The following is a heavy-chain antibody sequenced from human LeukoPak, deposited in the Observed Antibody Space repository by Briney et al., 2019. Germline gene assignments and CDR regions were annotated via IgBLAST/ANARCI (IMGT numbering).Heavy chain of an antibody. D-gene: IGHD3-9*01. V-gene: IGHV1-18*01. CDR1: GYTSTSYG. Sequence: ASVKVSCKASGYTSTSYGISWVRQAPGQGLEWMGWISAYNGNTNYAQKLQGRVTMTTDTSTSTAYMELRSLRSDDTAVYYCARVDPSLRYFYYFDYWGQGTLVTVSS. J-gene: IGHJ4*02. CDR2: ISAYNGNT. CDR3: ARVDPSLRYFYYFDY.